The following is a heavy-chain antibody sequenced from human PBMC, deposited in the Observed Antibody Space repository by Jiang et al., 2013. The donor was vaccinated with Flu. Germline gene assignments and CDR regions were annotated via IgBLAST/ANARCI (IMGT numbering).Heavy chain of an antibody. Sequence: SGAEVKKTGSSVKVSCKASGYTFTYRYLHWVRQAPGQALEWMGWITPFNGNTNYAQKFQDRVTITRDRSMSTAYMELSSLRSEDTAMYYCASSVNYGGNWWFDPGAREPWPPSPQ. J-gene: IGHJ5*02. CDR3: ASSVNYGGNWWFDP. D-gene: IGHD4-23*01. V-gene: IGHV1-45*02. CDR2: ITPFNGNT. CDR1: GYTFTYRY.